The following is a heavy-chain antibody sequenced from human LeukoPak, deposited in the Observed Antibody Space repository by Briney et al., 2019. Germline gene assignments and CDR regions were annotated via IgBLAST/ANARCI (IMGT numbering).Heavy chain of an antibody. CDR3: ARDFSVWLVTTDFDY. J-gene: IGHJ4*02. D-gene: IGHD6-19*01. V-gene: IGHV1-18*01. CDR2: ISAYNGNT. Sequence: ASVKVSCKASGYTFTSYGISWVRQAPGQGLKWMGWISAYNGNTNYAQKLQGRVTMTTDTSTSTAYMELRSLRSDDTAVYYCARDFSVWLVTTDFDYWGQGTLVTVSS. CDR1: GYTFTSYG.